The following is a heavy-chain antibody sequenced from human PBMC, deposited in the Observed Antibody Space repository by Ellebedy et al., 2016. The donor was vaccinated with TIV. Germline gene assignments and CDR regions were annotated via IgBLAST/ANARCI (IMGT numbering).Heavy chain of an antibody. CDR1: GFTFSSYA. CDR3: AREIPNRAFDI. CDR2: ISGRGGRT. J-gene: IGHJ3*02. V-gene: IGHV3-23*01. D-gene: IGHD1-14*01. Sequence: PGGSLRLSCAASGFTFSSYAMSWVRQAPGKGLEWVSAISGRGGRTDYADSVKGRFTISRDNAKNSLFLQMNSLRAEDTAVYYCAREIPNRAFDIWGQGAMVTVSS.